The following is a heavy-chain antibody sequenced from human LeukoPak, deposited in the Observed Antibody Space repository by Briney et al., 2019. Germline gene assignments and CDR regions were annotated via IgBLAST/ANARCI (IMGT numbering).Heavy chain of an antibody. CDR1: GGSISTGGGYY. J-gene: IGHJ4*02. CDR3: ARDGEGFDY. D-gene: IGHD2-21*01. V-gene: IGHV4-31*03. CDR2: IYYSGNT. Sequence: SQTLSLTCTVSGGSISTGGGYYWSWIRQNPEKGLEWIGYIYYSGNTYYNPSLKSRLTISVDTSKNQFSLKLRSATAADTAVYYCARDGEGFDYWGQGTLVTVSS.